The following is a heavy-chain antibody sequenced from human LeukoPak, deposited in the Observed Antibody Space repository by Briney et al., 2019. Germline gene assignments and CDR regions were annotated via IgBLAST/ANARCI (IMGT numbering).Heavy chain of an antibody. CDR3: ARVPLMVYDNWFDP. Sequence: GGSLRLSCAASGFTFDDYAMHWVRQAPGKGLEWVSGISWNSGSTGYADSVKGRFTISRDNAKNSLYLQMNSLRAEDTALYYCARVPLMVYDNWFDPWGQGTLVTVSS. J-gene: IGHJ5*02. CDR1: GFTFDDYA. D-gene: IGHD2-8*01. V-gene: IGHV3-20*04. CDR2: ISWNSGST.